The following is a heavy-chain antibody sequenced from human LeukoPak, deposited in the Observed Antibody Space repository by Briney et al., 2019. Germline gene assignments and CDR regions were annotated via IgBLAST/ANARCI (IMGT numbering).Heavy chain of an antibody. CDR2: IIPIFGTA. CDR3: ARDGIDGDGDYSDYFDY. D-gene: IGHD4-17*01. J-gene: IGHJ4*02. Sequence: GASVKVSCKASGGTFSSYAISWVRQAPGQGLEWMGGIIPIFGTANYAQKFQGRVTITADESTSTAYMELSSLRSEDTAVYYCARDGIDGDGDYSDYFDYWGQGTLVTVSS. V-gene: IGHV1-69*13. CDR1: GGTFSSYA.